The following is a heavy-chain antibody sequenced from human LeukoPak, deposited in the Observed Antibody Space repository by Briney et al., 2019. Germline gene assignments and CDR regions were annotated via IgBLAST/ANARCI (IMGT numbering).Heavy chain of an antibody. V-gene: IGHV4-61*01. D-gene: IGHD1-7*01. J-gene: IGHJ4*02. CDR3: ARTGITGTPLDY. CDR1: GGSVSSGSYY. CDR2: IYYSGST. Sequence: SETLSLTCTVSGGSVSSGSYYWSWIRQPPGKGLEWIGYIYYSGSTNYNPPLKSRVTISVDTSKNQFSLKLSSVTAADTAVYYCARTGITGTPLDYWGQGTLVTVSS.